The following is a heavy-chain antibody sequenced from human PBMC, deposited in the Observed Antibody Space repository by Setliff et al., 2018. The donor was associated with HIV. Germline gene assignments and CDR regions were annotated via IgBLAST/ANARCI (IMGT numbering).Heavy chain of an antibody. V-gene: IGHV3-11*04. Sequence: GGSLRLSCAASGFIFSDFYMSWIRQAPGKGLEWVSSITSRSVSTYYADSVKGRFTISRDNANDSLYLQMNTLRAEDTAVYYCATDPVDGSSYWGQGTLVTVSS. CDR1: GFIFSDFY. CDR3: ATDPVDGSSY. D-gene: IGHD3-10*01. CDR2: ITSRSVST. J-gene: IGHJ4*02.